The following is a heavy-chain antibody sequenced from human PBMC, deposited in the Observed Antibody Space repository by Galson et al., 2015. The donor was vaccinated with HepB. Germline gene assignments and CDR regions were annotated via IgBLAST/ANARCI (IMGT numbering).Heavy chain of an antibody. CDR2: ISSSSSYI. CDR3: ARDRAAATRSSPFYYYMDV. Sequence: SLRLSCAASGFTFSSYSMDWVRQAPGKGLEWVSSISSSSSYIYYADSVKGRFTISRDNAKNSLYLQMNSLRAEDTAVYYCARDRAAATRSSPFYYYMDVWGKGTTVTVSS. D-gene: IGHD6-13*01. CDR1: GFTFSSYS. J-gene: IGHJ6*03. V-gene: IGHV3-21*01.